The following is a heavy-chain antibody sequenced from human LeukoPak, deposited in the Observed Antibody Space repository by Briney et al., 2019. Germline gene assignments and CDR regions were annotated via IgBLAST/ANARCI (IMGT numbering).Heavy chain of an antibody. CDR2: IHTSGST. CDR1: GGSISSYY. Sequence: SETLSLTCTVSGGSISSYYWSWIRQPAGKGLEWIGRIHTSGSTDYNPSLKSRVTISVDTSKNQFSLKLSSVTAADTAVYYCARVYDFWSGYYSINWFDPWGQGTLVTVSS. J-gene: IGHJ5*02. V-gene: IGHV4-4*07. CDR3: ARVYDFWSGYYSINWFDP. D-gene: IGHD3-3*01.